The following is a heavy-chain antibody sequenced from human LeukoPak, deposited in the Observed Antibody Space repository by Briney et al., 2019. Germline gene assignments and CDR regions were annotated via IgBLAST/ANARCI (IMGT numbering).Heavy chain of an antibody. V-gene: IGHV3-23*01. J-gene: IGHJ4*02. CDR1: GFTFSSYA. CDR2: ISGSGGST. CDR3: GRGMRDYYGLDY. D-gene: IGHD3-10*01. Sequence: GGSLRLSCAASGFTFSSYAMSWVRQAPGKGLEWVSAISGSGGSTYYADSVKGRFTISRDNSKNTLYLQMNSLTVEDTAVYYCGRGMRDYYGLDYWGQGILVTVSS.